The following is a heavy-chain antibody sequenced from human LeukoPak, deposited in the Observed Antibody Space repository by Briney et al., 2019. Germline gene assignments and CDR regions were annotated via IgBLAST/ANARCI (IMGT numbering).Heavy chain of an antibody. CDR2: TIPVYGTT. CDR1: GGTFSSNA. Sequence: SVKVSCKASGGTFSSNAISWVRQAPGQGLEWMGGTIPVYGTTNYAQKFQGRVTITADESTGTVYMELNTLRSEDTAVYYCARGNMAAAADPDWFDPWGQGTLVTVSS. J-gene: IGHJ5*02. CDR3: ARGNMAAAADPDWFDP. D-gene: IGHD6-13*01. V-gene: IGHV1-69*13.